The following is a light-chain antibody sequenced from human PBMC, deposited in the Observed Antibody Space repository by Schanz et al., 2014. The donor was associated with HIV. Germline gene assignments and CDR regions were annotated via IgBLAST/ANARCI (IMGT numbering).Light chain of an antibody. CDR3: SSYTTSNTLV. Sequence: QSALTQPASVSGSPGQSITISCTGTSSDVGGYNYVAWYQQHAGKAPKLMIFDVTNRPSGVSYRFSGSKSGNTASLTISGLQAEDEADYYCSSYTTSNTLVFGTGTKLTVL. CDR2: DVT. V-gene: IGLV2-14*01. J-gene: IGLJ1*01. CDR1: SSDVGGYNY.